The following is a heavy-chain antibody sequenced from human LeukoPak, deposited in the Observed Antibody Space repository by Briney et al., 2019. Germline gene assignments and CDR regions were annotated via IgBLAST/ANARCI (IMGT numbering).Heavy chain of an antibody. J-gene: IGHJ4*02. V-gene: IGHV3-30*02. Sequence: PGGSPRLSCAASGFPLSSYGMHWGRPAPGKGVEWVAFIRYDGSNKYYADSVKGRFTISRDNSKNTLYLQMNSLRAEDTAVYYCARMGSTVGPLWGQGTLVTVSS. CDR3: ARMGSTVGPL. CDR1: GFPLSSYG. D-gene: IGHD4-23*01. CDR2: IRYDGSNK.